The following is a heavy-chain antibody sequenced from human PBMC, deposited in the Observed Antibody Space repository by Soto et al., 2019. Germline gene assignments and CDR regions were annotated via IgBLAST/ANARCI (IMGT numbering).Heavy chain of an antibody. V-gene: IGHV1-69*13. CDR2: IIPIFGTA. CDR3: ARDLNGFWSGYLSPYGMDV. CDR1: GCTFSSYA. J-gene: IGHJ6*02. Sequence: SVKVSCKASGCTFSSYAISWVRQAPGQVLEWMGGIIPIFGTANYAQKFQGRVTITADESTSTAYMELSSLRSEDTAVYYCARDLNGFWSGYLSPYGMDVWGQGTTVTVSS. D-gene: IGHD3-3*01.